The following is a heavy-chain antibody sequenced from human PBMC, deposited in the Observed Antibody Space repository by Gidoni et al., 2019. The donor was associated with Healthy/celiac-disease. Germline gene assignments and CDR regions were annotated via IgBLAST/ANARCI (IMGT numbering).Heavy chain of an antibody. Sequence: QVQLQQWGAGLLKPSETLSLTCAAYGGSFSGDYWSWIRQPPGKGLEWIGEINHSGSTNYHPSLKSRVTISVDTAVYYCARGGEGDCSGGSCYLSLSWYYYYGMDVWGQGTTVTVSS. J-gene: IGHJ6*02. V-gene: IGHV4-34*01. CDR1: GGSFSGDY. CDR3: SWYYYYGMDV. CDR2: INHSGST. D-gene: IGHD2-15*01.